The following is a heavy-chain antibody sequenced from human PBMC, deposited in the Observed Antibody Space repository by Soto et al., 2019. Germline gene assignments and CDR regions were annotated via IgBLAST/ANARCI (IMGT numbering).Heavy chain of an antibody. Sequence: SETLSLTCTVSGGSISSSSYYWGWIRQPPGKGLEWIGSIYYSGSTYYNPSLKSRVTISVDTSKNQFSLKLSSVTAADTAVYYCARRGQWLDNWFDPWGQGTLVTVSS. CDR3: ARRGQWLDNWFDP. D-gene: IGHD6-19*01. CDR2: IYYSGST. V-gene: IGHV4-39*01. J-gene: IGHJ5*02. CDR1: GGSISSSSYY.